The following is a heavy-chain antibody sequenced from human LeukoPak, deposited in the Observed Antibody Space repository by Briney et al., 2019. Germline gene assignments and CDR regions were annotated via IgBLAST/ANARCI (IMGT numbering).Heavy chain of an antibody. V-gene: IGHV4-59*08. CDR2: IYYSGST. CDR1: GGSFSGYY. Sequence: SETLSLTCAVYGGSFSGYYWSWIRQPPGKGLEWIGYIYYSGSTNYNPSLKSRVTISVDTSKNQFSLKLSSVTAADTAVYYCARHGKNYDILTGYYDYGMDVWGQGTTVTVSS. CDR3: ARHGKNYDILTGYYDYGMDV. D-gene: IGHD3-9*01. J-gene: IGHJ6*02.